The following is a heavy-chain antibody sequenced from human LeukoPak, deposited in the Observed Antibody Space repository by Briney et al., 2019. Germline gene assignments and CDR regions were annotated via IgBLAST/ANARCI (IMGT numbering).Heavy chain of an antibody. V-gene: IGHV4-4*02. CDR1: GGSISSSNW. CDR3: ARNSGCYHDGGYYYYYGMDV. CDR2: IYHSGST. J-gene: IGHJ6*02. D-gene: IGHD1-26*01. Sequence: SGTLSLTCAVSGGSISSSNWWSWVRQPPGKGLEWIGEIYHSGSTNYNPSLKSRVTISVDKSKNQFSLKLSSVTAADTAVYYCARNSGCYHDGGYYYYYGMDVWGQGTTVTASS.